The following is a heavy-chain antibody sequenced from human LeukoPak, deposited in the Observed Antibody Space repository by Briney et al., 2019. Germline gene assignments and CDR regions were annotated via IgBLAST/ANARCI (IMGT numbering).Heavy chain of an antibody. J-gene: IGHJ3*02. V-gene: IGHV3-21*01. CDR2: ISSSSSYI. CDR1: GFTFSSYS. Sequence: PGGSLRLSCAASGFTFSSYSMNWVRQAPGKGLEWVSSISSSSSYIYYGDSVKGRFTISRDNAKNSLYLQMNSLRVEDTAVYYCVRDHIGVAAHDDAFDIWGQGTMVTVSS. CDR3: VRDHIGVAAHDDAFDI. D-gene: IGHD6-19*01.